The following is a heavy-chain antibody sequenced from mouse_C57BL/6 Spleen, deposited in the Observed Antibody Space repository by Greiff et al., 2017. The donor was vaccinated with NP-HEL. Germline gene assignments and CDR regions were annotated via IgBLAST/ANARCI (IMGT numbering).Heavy chain of an antibody. Sequence: VKLQQSGPELVKPGASVKISCKASGYAFSSSWMNWVKQRPGKGLEWIGRIYPGDGDTNYNGKFKGKATLTADKSSSTAYMQLSSLTSEDSAVYFCARQGVNYAMDYWGQGTSVTVSS. CDR3: ARQGVNYAMDY. CDR2: IYPGDGDT. V-gene: IGHV1-82*01. CDR1: GYAFSSSW. D-gene: IGHD2-1*01. J-gene: IGHJ4*01.